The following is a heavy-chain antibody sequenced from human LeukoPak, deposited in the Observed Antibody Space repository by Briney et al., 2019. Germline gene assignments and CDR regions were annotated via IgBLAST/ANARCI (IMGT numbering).Heavy chain of an antibody. CDR3: VRSKSGTYGWFDP. Sequence: PSETLSLTCTVSGDSISGYYWSWIRQPPGKGLEWIGYIYYTGSTNYNPSLKSRVTISVDTSENQFSLKVSSVTAADTAVYYCVRSKSGTYGWFDPWGQGPLVTVSS. CDR1: GDSISGYY. V-gene: IGHV4-59*01. D-gene: IGHD4-17*01. J-gene: IGHJ5*02. CDR2: IYYTGST.